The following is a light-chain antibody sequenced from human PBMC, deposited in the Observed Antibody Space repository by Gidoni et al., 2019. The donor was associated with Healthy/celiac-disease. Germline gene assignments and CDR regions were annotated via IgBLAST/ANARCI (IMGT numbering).Light chain of an antibody. Sequence: DIQMTPSPSSLSASVGDRVTITCRASQSISSYLNWYQQKPGKAPKLLIYAASSLQSGVPSRFSGSGSGTDFTLTISSLQPEDFATYYCQQSYSTPRDTFGQGTKLEIK. CDR3: QQSYSTPRDT. CDR2: AAS. CDR1: QSISSY. J-gene: IGKJ2*01. V-gene: IGKV1-39*01.